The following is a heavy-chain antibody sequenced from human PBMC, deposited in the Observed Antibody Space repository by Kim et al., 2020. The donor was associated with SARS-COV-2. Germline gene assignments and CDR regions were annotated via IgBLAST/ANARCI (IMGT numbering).Heavy chain of an antibody. Sequence: SETLSLTCAVYGGSFSGYYWSWIRQPPGKGLEWIGEINHSGSTNYNPSLKSRVTISVDTSKNQFSLKLSSVTAADTAVYYCATSYYDSTWGWFDPWGQGTLVTVSS. CDR2: INHSGST. J-gene: IGHJ5*02. D-gene: IGHD3-22*01. CDR3: ATSYYDSTWGWFDP. CDR1: GGSFSGYY. V-gene: IGHV4-34*01.